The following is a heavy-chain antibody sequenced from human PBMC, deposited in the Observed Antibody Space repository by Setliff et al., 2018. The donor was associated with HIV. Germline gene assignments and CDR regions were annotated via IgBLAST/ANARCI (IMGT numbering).Heavy chain of an antibody. CDR3: ARLQGGYGSGTFWFDS. CDR2: IFYTGFT. CDR1: GDSFSTSSYF. Sequence: PSETLSLTCSVSGDSFSTSSYFWGWVRQSPGGGLEWIGNIFYTGFTHYNPSLKSRVTISIDTSKNHFSLSLASVSDSDTAVYYCARLQGGYGSGTFWFDSWGQGSLVTVSS. V-gene: IGHV4-39*02. J-gene: IGHJ5*01. D-gene: IGHD3-10*01.